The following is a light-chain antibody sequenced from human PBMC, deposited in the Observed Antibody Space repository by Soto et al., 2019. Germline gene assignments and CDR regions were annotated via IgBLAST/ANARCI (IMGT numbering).Light chain of an antibody. CDR1: QRINSRS. CDR2: DAS. J-gene: IGKJ2*01. Sequence: VLPQSPGTLSLSPGERSTLSGGASQRINSRSLAWYQQKPGEATRLLIYDASSRATGIPDRFSASGSGTDFSLNISSLEPEDFAVYYCQQYVASPYTFGQGTRWIS. CDR3: QQYVASPYT. V-gene: IGKV3-20*01.